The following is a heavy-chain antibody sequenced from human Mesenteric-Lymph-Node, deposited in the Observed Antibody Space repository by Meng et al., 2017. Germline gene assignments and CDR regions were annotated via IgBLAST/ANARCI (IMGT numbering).Heavy chain of an antibody. Sequence: GESLKISCAASGLTFSSYVIHWVRQAPGKGLEWVAVISHDGNLKYYADSVKGRFTISRDNSKNTLYLQMNSLRGEDTAVYYCAREDSFGYSYGPMKGGFDIWGQGTVVTVSS. V-gene: IGHV3-30*17. CDR3: AREDSFGYSYGPMKGGFDI. J-gene: IGHJ3*02. CDR1: GLTFSSYV. CDR2: ISHDGNLK. D-gene: IGHD5-18*01.